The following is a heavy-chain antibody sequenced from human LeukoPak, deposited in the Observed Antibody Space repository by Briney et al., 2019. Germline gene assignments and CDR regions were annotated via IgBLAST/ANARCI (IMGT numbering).Heavy chain of an antibody. CDR1: GFTFDDYA. V-gene: IGHV3-9*01. D-gene: IGHD6-19*01. CDR3: AKGGSSGWYP. CDR2: ISWNSGSI. Sequence: GGSLRLSCAASGFTFDDYAMHWVRQAPGKGLEWVSGISWNSGSIGYADSVKGRFTISRDNAKNSLYLQMNSLRAEDTALYYCAKGGSSGWYPWGQGTLVTVSS. J-gene: IGHJ5*02.